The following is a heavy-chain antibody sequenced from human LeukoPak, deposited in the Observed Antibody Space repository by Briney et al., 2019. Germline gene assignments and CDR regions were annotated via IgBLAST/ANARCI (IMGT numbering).Heavy chain of an antibody. D-gene: IGHD5-18*01. V-gene: IGHV3-66*01. Sequence: GRSLRLSCAAPEFTVSSNYMSWVRQTPGKGLAWVSVLYSGGNTYYADSVKGRFTISRDNSKNMLFLQMNSLRAEDTAVYYCARGGRGDTYGYVDYWGQGTLVTVSS. CDR2: LYSGGNT. J-gene: IGHJ4*02. CDR3: ARGGRGDTYGYVDY. CDR1: EFTVSSNY.